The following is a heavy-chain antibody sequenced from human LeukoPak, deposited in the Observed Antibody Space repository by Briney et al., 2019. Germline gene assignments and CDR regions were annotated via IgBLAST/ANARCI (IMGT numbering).Heavy chain of an antibody. V-gene: IGHV1-8*02. CDR3: ARGLFCSSTSCYWGRDY. J-gene: IGHJ4*02. CDR2: MNPNSGNT. CDR1: GGTFSSYA. Sequence: ASVKVSCKASGGTFSSYAISWVRQAPGQGLEWMGWMNPNSGNTGYAQKFQGRVTMTRNTSISTAYMELSSLRSEDTAVYYCARGLFCSSTSCYWGRDYWGQGTLVTVSS. D-gene: IGHD2-2*01.